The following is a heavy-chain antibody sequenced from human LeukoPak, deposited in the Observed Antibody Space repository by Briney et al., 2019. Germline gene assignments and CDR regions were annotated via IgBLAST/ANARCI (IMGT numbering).Heavy chain of an antibody. CDR3: ARRLPVAGRAPDY. CDR1: GGSFSDYY. J-gene: IGHJ4*02. D-gene: IGHD6-19*01. Sequence: SETLSLTCAVYGGSFSDYYWSWIRQPPGKGLEWIGEVTHRRSTNYNPSLKSRVTISVVMSMNQFSLKLSSVTAADTAVYYCARRLPVAGRAPDYWGPGTLVTVSS. V-gene: IGHV4-34*01. CDR2: VTHRRST.